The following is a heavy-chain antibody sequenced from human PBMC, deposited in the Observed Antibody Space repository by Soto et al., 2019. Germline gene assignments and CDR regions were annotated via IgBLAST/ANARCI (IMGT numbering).Heavy chain of an antibody. Sequence: QVQLVESGGGVVQPGRSLRLSCAASGFTFSSYGMHWVRQAPGKGLEWVAVIWYDGSNKYYADSVKGRFTISRDNSKNTLYLQMNSLKAEDTAVYYCARGSLYYDFWRGLYYFDYWGQGTLVTVSS. V-gene: IGHV3-33*01. CDR3: ARGSLYYDFWRGLYYFDY. CDR2: IWYDGSNK. CDR1: GFTFSSYG. D-gene: IGHD3-3*01. J-gene: IGHJ4*02.